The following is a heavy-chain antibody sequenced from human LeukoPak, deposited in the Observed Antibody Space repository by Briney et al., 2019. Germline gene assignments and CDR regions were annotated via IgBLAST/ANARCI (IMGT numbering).Heavy chain of an antibody. V-gene: IGHV4-59*01. D-gene: IGHD1-26*01. CDR2: IYYSGST. J-gene: IGHJ3*02. Sequence: SETLSLTCTVSGDSISSYYWSWLRQPPGKGLEWIAYIYYSGSTSYNSSLKSRVTISTNTSKKQFSLKLSSVTAADTAVYYCARGPGGGSYSDAFDIWGQGTMVTVPS. CDR1: GDSISSYY. CDR3: ARGPGGGSYSDAFDI.